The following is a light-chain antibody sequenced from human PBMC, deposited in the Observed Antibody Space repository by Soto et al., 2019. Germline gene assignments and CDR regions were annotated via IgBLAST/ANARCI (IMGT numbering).Light chain of an antibody. CDR1: SSDVGVYNY. V-gene: IGLV2-11*01. CDR2: DVS. J-gene: IGLJ1*01. CDR3: CSYAGSYTYV. Sequence: LTQPRSVSGSPGQSVTISCTGTSSDVGVYNYVSWYQHHPGKAPKLMIYDVSKRPSGVPDRFSGSASGNTASLTISGLQAEDESDYXCCSYAGSYTYVFGTGTKVTVL.